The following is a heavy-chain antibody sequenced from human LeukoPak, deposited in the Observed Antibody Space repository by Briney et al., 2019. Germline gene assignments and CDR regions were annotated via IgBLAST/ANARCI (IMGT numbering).Heavy chain of an antibody. Sequence: TGGSLRLSCAASGFTFNSYPMSWVRQAPWERLQWVSGISDSGGNTYYADSVRGRFTISRDNSKNTLYLQMNSLRAEDTAVYYCAKIPPPKYIAVAGIDYWGQGTLVTVSS. V-gene: IGHV3-23*01. CDR3: AKIPPPKYIAVAGIDY. J-gene: IGHJ4*02. CDR1: GFTFNSYP. D-gene: IGHD6-19*01. CDR2: ISDSGGNT.